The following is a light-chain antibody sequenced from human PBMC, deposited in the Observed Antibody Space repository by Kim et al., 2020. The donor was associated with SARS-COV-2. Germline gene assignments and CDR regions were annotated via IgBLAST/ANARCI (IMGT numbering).Light chain of an antibody. Sequence: AIQMTQSPSSLSASVGDRVTITCRASQGIGNDLGWYQQKPGKAPKLLIYGASSLQSGVPSRFSGSISGTDFTLTISSLQPEDFATYYCLQDYGYPLTFGGGTKVDIK. V-gene: IGKV1-6*01. CDR1: QGIGND. J-gene: IGKJ4*01. CDR2: GAS. CDR3: LQDYGYPLT.